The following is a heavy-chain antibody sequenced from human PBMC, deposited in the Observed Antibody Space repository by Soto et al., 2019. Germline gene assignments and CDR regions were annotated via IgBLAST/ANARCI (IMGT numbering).Heavy chain of an antibody. V-gene: IGHV3-33*01. J-gene: IGHJ6*03. CDR3: ARDSGGDYHNYYMDV. CDR2: IRYDGSKK. CDR1: GFTFSNYA. Sequence: QVQLVESGGGVVQPGRSLRLSCAASGFTFSNYAMHWVRQAPGKGLEWVTIIRYDGSKKNYTNSVKGRFSTSRANSKNTLYLQMNSLRGKHTAVYDCARDSGGDYHNYYMDVWGQGTTVTGSS. D-gene: IGHD4-17*01.